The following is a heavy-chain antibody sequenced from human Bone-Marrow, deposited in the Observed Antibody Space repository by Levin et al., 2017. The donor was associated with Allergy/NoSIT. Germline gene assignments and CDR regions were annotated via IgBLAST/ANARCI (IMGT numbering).Heavy chain of an antibody. V-gene: IGHV3-11*01. CDR1: GFIFSDFY. Sequence: PGGSLRLSCATSGFIFSDFYMRWIRQAPGKGLEWVASIDFSPTSTEYAASVKGRFTISRDNARSKLYLEMEDLRVDDTAVYYCARRQYDLSTGCDHFDLWGQGTLVTVSP. CDR2: IDFSPTST. CDR3: ARRQYDLSTGCDHFDL. J-gene: IGHJ4*02. D-gene: IGHD3-9*01.